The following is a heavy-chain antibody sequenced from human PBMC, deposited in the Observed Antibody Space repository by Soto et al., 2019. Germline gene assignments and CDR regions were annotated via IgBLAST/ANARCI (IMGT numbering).Heavy chain of an antibody. CDR2: IWYDGTKE. Sequence: QVQLVESGGGVVQPGRSLRLSCAASGFTFSYYGMYWVRQAPGKGLEWVTIIWYDGTKEYYADSVKGRFTVSRDNSKNMLYLQMNSLRVEDTAVYYCARVGVDDYLNYFGHWGLGTLVTVSS. D-gene: IGHD4-17*01. CDR3: ARVGVDDYLNYFGH. J-gene: IGHJ4*02. V-gene: IGHV3-33*01. CDR1: GFTFSYYG.